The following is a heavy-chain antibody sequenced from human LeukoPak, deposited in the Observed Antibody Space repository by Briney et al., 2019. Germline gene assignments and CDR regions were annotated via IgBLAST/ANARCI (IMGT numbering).Heavy chain of an antibody. J-gene: IGHJ3*02. CDR2: INHSGST. CDR1: GGSFSGYY. Sequence: SETLSLTCAVYGGSFSGYYWNWIRQPPGKGLVWIGEINHSGSTNYNPSLKSRVTISVDTSKNQFSLKLRSVTAADTAVYYCARGTPRLTAAAGTRGFNIWGQGTMVTVSS. D-gene: IGHD6-13*01. CDR3: ARGTPRLTAAAGTRGFNI. V-gene: IGHV4-34*01.